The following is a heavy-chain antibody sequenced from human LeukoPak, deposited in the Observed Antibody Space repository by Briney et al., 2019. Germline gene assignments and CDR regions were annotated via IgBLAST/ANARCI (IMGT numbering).Heavy chain of an antibody. V-gene: IGHV3-74*01. D-gene: IGHD5-12*01. CDR1: GFTFSSYW. Sequence: GGSLRLSCAASGFTFSSYWIHWVRQTPGKGLVWVSTLNSAGSITPYADSVKGRFTISRDNSKNTLYLQMNSLRAEDTAVYYCAKVRKATENDYWGQGTLVTVSS. J-gene: IGHJ4*02. CDR3: AKVRKATENDY. CDR2: LNSAGSIT.